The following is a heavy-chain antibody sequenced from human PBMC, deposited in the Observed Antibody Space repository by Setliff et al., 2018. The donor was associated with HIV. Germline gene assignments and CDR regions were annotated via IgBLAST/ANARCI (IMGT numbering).Heavy chain of an antibody. D-gene: IGHD4-17*01. CDR3: TRPTTVVTSYYFDS. Sequence: GGSLRLSCGASGFTFSNYGMQWIRQAPGKGLEWVTIISYHEKDTFYADSVKGRFTISRDNSKNMLYLQMNSLRTEDTCVYYRTRPTTVVTSYYFDSWGQGTLVTVSS. J-gene: IGHJ4*02. V-gene: IGHV3-30*03. CDR1: GFTFSNYG. CDR2: ISYHEKDT.